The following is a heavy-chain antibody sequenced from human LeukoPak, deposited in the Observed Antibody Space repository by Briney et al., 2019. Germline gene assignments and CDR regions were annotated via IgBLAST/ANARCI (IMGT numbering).Heavy chain of an antibody. CDR2: ISAYNGNT. V-gene: IGHV1-18*01. Sequence: ASVKVSCKASGYTFTGYGISWVRQAPGQGLEWMGWISAYNGNTNYAQKLQGRVTMTTDTSTSTAYMELRSLRSDDTAVYYCARYIVLMVYASEGFDYWGQGTLVTVSS. D-gene: IGHD2-8*01. CDR1: GYTFTGYG. CDR3: ARYIVLMVYASEGFDY. J-gene: IGHJ4*02.